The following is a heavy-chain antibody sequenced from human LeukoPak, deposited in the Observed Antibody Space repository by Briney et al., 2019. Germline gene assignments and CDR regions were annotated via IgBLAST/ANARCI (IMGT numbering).Heavy chain of an antibody. J-gene: IGHJ4*02. V-gene: IGHV4-34*01. CDR2: INHSGST. Sequence: PSETLSLTCAVYGGSFSGYYWSWIRQPPGKGLEWIGEINHSGSTNYNPSLKSRVTISVDTSKNQFSLKLSSVTAADTAVYYCARAPRIAAAGIFDYWGQGTLGTVS. CDR3: ARAPRIAAAGIFDY. D-gene: IGHD6-13*01. CDR1: GGSFSGYY.